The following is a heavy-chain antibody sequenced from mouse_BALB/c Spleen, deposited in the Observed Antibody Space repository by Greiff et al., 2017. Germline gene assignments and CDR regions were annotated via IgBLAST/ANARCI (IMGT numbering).Heavy chain of an antibody. Sequence: VKLVESGPGLVKPSQSLSLTCTVTGYSIPSDYAWNWIRQFPGNKLEWMGYISYSGSTSYNPSLKSRISITRDTSKNQFFLQLNSVTTEDTATYYCARSWGPFDYWGQGTTLTVSS. J-gene: IGHJ2*01. CDR3: ARSWGPFDY. D-gene: IGHD4-1*01. CDR2: ISYSGST. CDR1: GYSIPSDYA. V-gene: IGHV3-2*02.